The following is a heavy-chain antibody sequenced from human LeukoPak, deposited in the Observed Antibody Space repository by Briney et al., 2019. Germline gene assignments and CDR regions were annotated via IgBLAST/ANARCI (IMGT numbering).Heavy chain of an antibody. Sequence: GESLKISCKGSGYSFTSYWIGWVRQMPGKGLEWMGLIYPGDSDTKYSPSFQGQVTISADKSISTAYLQWSSLRASDTAMYYCARHLAPDAFDIWGQGTMVTVSS. J-gene: IGHJ3*02. V-gene: IGHV5-51*01. CDR3: ARHLAPDAFDI. CDR2: IYPGDSDT. CDR1: GYSFTSYW.